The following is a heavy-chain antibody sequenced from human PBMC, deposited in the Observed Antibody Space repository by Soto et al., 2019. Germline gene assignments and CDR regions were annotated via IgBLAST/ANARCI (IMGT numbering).Heavy chain of an antibody. CDR2: INAGNGNT. D-gene: IGHD3-10*01. CDR1: GYTFTSYA. J-gene: IGHJ4*02. V-gene: IGHV1-3*01. Sequence: ASVKVSCKASGYTFTSYAMHWVRQAPGQRPEWMGWINAGNGNTKYSQKFQGRVTITRDTSASTAYMELSSLRSEDTAVYYCARQVTGGSGTLSPSDYFDYWGQGTLVTVSS. CDR3: ARQVTGGSGTLSPSDYFDY.